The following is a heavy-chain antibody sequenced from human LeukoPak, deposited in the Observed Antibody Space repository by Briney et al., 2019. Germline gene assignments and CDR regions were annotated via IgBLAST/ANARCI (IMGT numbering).Heavy chain of an antibody. V-gene: IGHV3-7*03. CDR1: GFTFSRYW. D-gene: IGHD2-2*01. Sequence: GGSLRLSCAASGFTFSRYWMSWVRQAPGKGLEWVANIKHDGREKFYLDSVKGRFTISRDNAKNSLYLQVDSLTAEDTAMYFCARTPLVAAPIDYYYYMDVWGKGTTVTVSS. J-gene: IGHJ6*03. CDR2: IKHDGREK. CDR3: ARTPLVAAPIDYYYYMDV.